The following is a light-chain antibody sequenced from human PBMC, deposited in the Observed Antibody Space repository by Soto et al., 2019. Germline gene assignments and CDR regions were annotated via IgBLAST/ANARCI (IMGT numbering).Light chain of an antibody. J-gene: IGKJ5*01. CDR1: QSVSSN. CDR3: QQSYSTPPAT. Sequence: IVMTQSPATLSVSPGERAPVSCCASQSVSSNLAWYQQKPGQSPRLLIYGASTRATGIPARFSGSGSETEFTLTISSLQSEDFATYYCQQSYSTPPATFGQGTRLEIK. V-gene: IGKV3-15*01. CDR2: GAS.